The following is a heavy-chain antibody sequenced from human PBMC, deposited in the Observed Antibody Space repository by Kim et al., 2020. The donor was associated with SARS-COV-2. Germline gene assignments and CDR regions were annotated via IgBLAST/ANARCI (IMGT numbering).Heavy chain of an antibody. CDR1: GYSISSGYY. Sequence: SETLSLTCTVSGYSISSGYYWGWIRQPPGKGLEWIGSIYHSGSTYYNPSLKSRVTISVDTSKNQFSLKLRSVTAADTAVYYCARGAVTYEYYLDYWGQGTLITVSS. CDR2: IYHSGST. V-gene: IGHV4-38-2*02. D-gene: IGHD4-17*01. J-gene: IGHJ4*02. CDR3: ARGAVTYEYYLDY.